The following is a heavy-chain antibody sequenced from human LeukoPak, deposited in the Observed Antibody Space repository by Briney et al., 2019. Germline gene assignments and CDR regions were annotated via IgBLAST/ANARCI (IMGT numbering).Heavy chain of an antibody. V-gene: IGHV3-21*01. CDR2: ISISSRYI. CDR1: GFTFSSCN. J-gene: IGHJ4*02. D-gene: IGHD5-12*01. CDR3: ARDSKLRADSGYDLADY. Sequence: GGSLRLSCAASGFTFSSCNKNWVRQSPGKGLEWVSSISISSRYIYYADSVKGRFTISRNNAKNSLYLQMTSLRAEDTAVYYCARDSKLRADSGYDLADYWGQGTLVTVSS.